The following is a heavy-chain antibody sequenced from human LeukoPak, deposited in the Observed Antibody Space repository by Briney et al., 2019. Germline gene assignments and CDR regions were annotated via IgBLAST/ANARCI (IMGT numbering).Heavy chain of an antibody. CDR1: NGSMTSDSYY. CDR3: ARLWIVATWFDA. Sequence: SETLSLTCTVSNGSMTSDSYYWAWVRQPPGKGLEWIGSIFYSGKTYYSTSLKSRVTVSLDTSKKNFSLRLSSVTAADTAVYYCARLWIVATWFDAWGQGALDTVSS. CDR2: IFYSGKT. D-gene: IGHD2-2*03. V-gene: IGHV4-39*02. J-gene: IGHJ5*02.